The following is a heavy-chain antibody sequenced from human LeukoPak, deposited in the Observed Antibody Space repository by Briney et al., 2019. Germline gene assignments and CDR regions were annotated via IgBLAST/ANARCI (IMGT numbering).Heavy chain of an antibody. CDR1: GYSLTEIS. CDR3: ATLVGRGFDY. Sequence: ASVKVSCKVSGYSLTEISMHWVRQARGKGLEWMGGLDREDGETIYAQKFRGRVTMTEDTSTDTAYMELSSLRSEDTAVYYCATLVGRGFDYWGQGTLVTVSS. J-gene: IGHJ4*02. V-gene: IGHV1-24*01. CDR2: LDREDGET. D-gene: IGHD3-10*01.